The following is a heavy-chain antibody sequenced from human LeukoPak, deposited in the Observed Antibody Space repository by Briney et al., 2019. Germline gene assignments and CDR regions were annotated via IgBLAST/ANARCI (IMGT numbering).Heavy chain of an antibody. Sequence: SETLSLTCTVSGGSISSYYWSWIRQPAGKGLEWIGRIYTSGSTNYNPSLKSRVTISVDTSKNQFSLKLSSVTAADTAVYYCARGAYCDILTGYSPGTFDYWGQGTLVTVSS. CDR1: GGSISSYY. CDR3: ARGAYCDILTGYSPGTFDY. V-gene: IGHV4-4*07. D-gene: IGHD3-9*01. CDR2: IYTSGST. J-gene: IGHJ4*02.